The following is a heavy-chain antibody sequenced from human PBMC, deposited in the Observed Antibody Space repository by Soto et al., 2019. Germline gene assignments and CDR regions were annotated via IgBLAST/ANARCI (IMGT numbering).Heavy chain of an antibody. CDR3: ARDLYYDILTGYRRFDP. CDR1: GGSISSYY. Sequence: SETLSLTCTVSGGSISSYYWSWIRQPPGKGLEWIGYIYYSGSTNYNPSLKSRVTISVDTSKNQFSLKLSSVTAADTAVYYCARDLYYDILTGYRRFDPWGQGTLVTVSS. CDR2: IYYSGST. J-gene: IGHJ5*02. D-gene: IGHD3-9*01. V-gene: IGHV4-59*01.